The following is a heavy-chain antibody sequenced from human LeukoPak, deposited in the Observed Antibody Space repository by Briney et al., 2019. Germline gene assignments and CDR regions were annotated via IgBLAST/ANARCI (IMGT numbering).Heavy chain of an antibody. Sequence: SETLSLTCTVSGGSISSYYWSWIRQPAGKGLEWIWRIYTSGSTSYHPPLKRRVTMSVDTSKNQFSLKLSSVTAADTAGYYCARAAGQARHNWFDPWGQGALVTVSS. CDR3: ARAAGQARHNWFDP. J-gene: IGHJ5*02. CDR1: GGSISSYY. V-gene: IGHV4-4*07. CDR2: IYTSGST. D-gene: IGHD6-13*01.